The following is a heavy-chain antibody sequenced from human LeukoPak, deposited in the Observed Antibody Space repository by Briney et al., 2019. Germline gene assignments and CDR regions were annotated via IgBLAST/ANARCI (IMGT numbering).Heavy chain of an antibody. CDR2: IYTSGST. Sequence: SETLSLTCTVSGDSISSYYWTWIRQPAGKGLEWIGRIYTSGSTNYNPSLKSRVTMSVDTSKNQFSLKLSSVTAADTAVYYCARSGYYYDSSGYYQFDYWGQGTLVTVSS. V-gene: IGHV4-4*07. J-gene: IGHJ4*02. CDR3: ARSGYYYDSSGYYQFDY. CDR1: GDSISSYY. D-gene: IGHD3-22*01.